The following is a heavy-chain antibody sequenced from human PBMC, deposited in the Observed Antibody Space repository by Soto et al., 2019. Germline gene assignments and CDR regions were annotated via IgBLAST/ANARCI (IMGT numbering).Heavy chain of an antibody. CDR1: GYTFTGYY. CDR2: INPSGGST. Sequence: GASVKVSCKASGYTFTGYYIHWVRQAPGQGLEWMGIINPSGGSTSYAQKFQGRFAMTRDTSTSTVYMELSSLRSEDTAVYYCARDRRYYGSGSYYEFDYCGQGTLVTAPQ. D-gene: IGHD3-10*01. CDR3: ARDRRYYGSGSYYEFDY. V-gene: IGHV1-46*01. J-gene: IGHJ4*02.